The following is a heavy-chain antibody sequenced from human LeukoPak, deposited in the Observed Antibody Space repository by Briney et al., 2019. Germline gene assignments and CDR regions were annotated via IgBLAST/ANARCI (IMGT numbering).Heavy chain of an antibody. CDR1: GVSISSGGYY. V-gene: IGHV4-30-2*01. CDR2: IYHSGSS. J-gene: IGHJ5*02. Sequence: SQTLSLTCAVSGVSISSGGYYWSWIRQPPGKGLEWIGYIYHSGSSYYNPSLKSRVTLSADRSMNQFSLKLTSVTAADTAVYYCARASGADEMYNWFDPWGQGTLVIVSS. D-gene: IGHD2-8*02. CDR3: ARASGADEMYNWFDP.